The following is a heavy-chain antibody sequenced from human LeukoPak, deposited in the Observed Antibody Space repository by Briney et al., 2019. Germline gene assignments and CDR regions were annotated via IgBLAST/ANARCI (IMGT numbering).Heavy chain of an antibody. Sequence: SETLSLTCTVSGGSISSSSYYWGWIRQPPGKGLEWIGSIYYSGSTYYNPSLKSRVTISVDTSKNQFSLKLSSVTAADTAVYYCARTAYFYYFDYWGQGTLVTVSS. CDR2: IYYSGST. D-gene: IGHD2/OR15-2a*01. CDR1: GGSISSSSYY. V-gene: IGHV4-39*01. CDR3: ARTAYFYYFDY. J-gene: IGHJ4*02.